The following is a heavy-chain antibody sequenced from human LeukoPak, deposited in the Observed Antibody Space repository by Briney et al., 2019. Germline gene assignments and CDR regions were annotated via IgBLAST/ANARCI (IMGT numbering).Heavy chain of an antibody. CDR1: GFSLSNYW. V-gene: IGHV3-74*01. CDR3: ARGRPHGNDY. CDR2: IASDGNNR. J-gene: IGHJ4*02. D-gene: IGHD4-23*01. Sequence: PGGSLRLSCAASGFSLSNYWMHWVRQVPGKGLVWVSRIASDGNNRDYADSVKGRFTISRDNAKNTLYLQMNSLRVEDTAVYYCARGRPHGNDYWGQGTLVTVSS.